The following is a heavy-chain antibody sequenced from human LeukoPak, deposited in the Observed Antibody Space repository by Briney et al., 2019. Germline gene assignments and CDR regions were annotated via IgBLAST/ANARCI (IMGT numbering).Heavy chain of an antibody. Sequence: PSETLSLTCTVSGGSISSGDYYWSWIRQPLGKGLEWIGYIYYSGSTYYNPSLKSRVTISVDTSKNQFSLKLSSVTAADTAVYYCAIYQLLYNRDYWGQGTLVTVSS. J-gene: IGHJ4*02. CDR1: GGSISSGDYY. CDR3: AIYQLLYNRDY. CDR2: IYYSGST. D-gene: IGHD2-2*02. V-gene: IGHV4-30-4*08.